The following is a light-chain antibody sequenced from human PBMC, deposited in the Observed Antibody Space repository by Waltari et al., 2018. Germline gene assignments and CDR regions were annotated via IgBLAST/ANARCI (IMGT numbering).Light chain of an antibody. Sequence: QSVLTQPPSVSGTPGQRVTISCSGSTSNIGAGHDAPRYQHLPGTAPKLLIYGNNNRPSGVPDRFSGSKSGTSASLAITGLQADDEADYFCQSFDNMLSGGVVFGGGTKLAVL. J-gene: IGLJ2*01. CDR1: TSNIGAGHD. V-gene: IGLV1-40*01. CDR2: GNN. CDR3: QSFDNMLSGGVV.